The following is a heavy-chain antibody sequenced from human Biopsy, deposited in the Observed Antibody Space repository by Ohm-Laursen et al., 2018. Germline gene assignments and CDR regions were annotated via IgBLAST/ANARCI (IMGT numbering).Heavy chain of an antibody. D-gene: IGHD6-19*01. CDR3: TKERRGWYSER. CDR2: ITHDGSKT. Sequence: SLRLSCAASGVTLSGHSMDWVRQAPGKGLEWVAIITHDGSKTYYADSVEGRFTISRDQFKSTVYLQLNSLRTEDTAIYYCTKERRGWYSERWGQGTLVTVSS. V-gene: IGHV3-30*18. J-gene: IGHJ4*02. CDR1: GVTLSGHS.